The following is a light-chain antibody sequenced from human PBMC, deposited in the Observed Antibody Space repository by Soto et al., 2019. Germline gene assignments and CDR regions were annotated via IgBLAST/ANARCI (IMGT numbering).Light chain of an antibody. CDR2: GAS. J-gene: IGKJ2*01. V-gene: IGKV3-15*01. Sequence: EIVLTQSPATLSASPGERVILSCRASQNIGSNLAWYQQRPGQAPRLLMYGASTRATETPARFSGSGSATDFTLTISSLQSEDFAVYYCQQYNNWPPYAFGQWTKVDIK. CDR3: QQYNNWPPYA. CDR1: QNIGSN.